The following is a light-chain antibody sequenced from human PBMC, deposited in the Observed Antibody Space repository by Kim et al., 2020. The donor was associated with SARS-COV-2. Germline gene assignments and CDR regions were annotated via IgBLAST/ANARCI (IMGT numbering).Light chain of an antibody. CDR2: GAS. Sequence: SPGERATLACRASQSVSSSYLAWYQQKPGQAPRLLIYGASSRATGIPDRFSGSGSGTDFTLTISRLEPEHFAVYYCQQYGSSPNTFGGGTKVDIK. CDR1: QSVSSSY. J-gene: IGKJ4*02. CDR3: QQYGSSPNT. V-gene: IGKV3-20*01.